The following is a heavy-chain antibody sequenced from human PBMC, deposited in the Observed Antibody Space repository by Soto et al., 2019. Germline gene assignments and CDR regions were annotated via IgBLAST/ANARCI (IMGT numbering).Heavy chain of an antibody. CDR2: IYYNGNT. CDR1: GGPVSSYY. D-gene: IGHD5-18*01. J-gene: IGHJ4*02. Sequence: PSQPLSLACTVSGGPVSSYYWSWIRQPPGKGLEWIGYIYYNGNTNYNPSLRSRVTISVDTSKNQFSLKVTSVAAADTAVYYCARNVDTARAYYFDYWGQGTLVTVS. V-gene: IGHV4-59*02. CDR3: ARNVDTARAYYFDY.